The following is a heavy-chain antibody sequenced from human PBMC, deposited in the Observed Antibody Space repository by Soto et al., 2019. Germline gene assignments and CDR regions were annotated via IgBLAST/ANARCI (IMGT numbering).Heavy chain of an antibody. CDR2: IIPIFGTA. CDR3: ASAPKIAGGFGIGYYHGMDV. J-gene: IGHJ6*02. D-gene: IGHD5-12*01. V-gene: IGHV1-69*13. Sequence: SVKVSCKASGGTFSSYAISWVRQAPGQGLEWMGGIIPIFGTANYAQKFQGRVTITADESTSTAYMELSSLRSEDTAVYYCASAPKIAGGFGIGYYHGMDVWGQGTTDPVSS. CDR1: GGTFSSYA.